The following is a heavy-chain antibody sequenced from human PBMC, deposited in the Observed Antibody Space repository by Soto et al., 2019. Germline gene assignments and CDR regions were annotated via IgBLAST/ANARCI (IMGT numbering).Heavy chain of an antibody. V-gene: IGHV3-9*01. D-gene: IGHD6-13*01. CDR1: GFPFDDYA. CDR3: VKDESINWYTGHFRH. Sequence: GGSLRLSCAASGFPFDDYAMHWVRQFPGKGLEWVSGINFNSGSIGYGDSVKGRFAISRDNAKNSLHLQMNSLSAEDTAFYYCVKDESINWYTGHFRHWGQGTLVTVSS. CDR2: INFNSGSI. J-gene: IGHJ1*01.